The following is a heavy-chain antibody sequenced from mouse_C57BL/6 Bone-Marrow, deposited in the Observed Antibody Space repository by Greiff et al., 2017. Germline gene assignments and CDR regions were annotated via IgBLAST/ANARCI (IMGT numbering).Heavy chain of an antibody. J-gene: IGHJ4*01. Sequence: EVQLVESGGGLVQPGGSLKLSCAASGFTFSDYGMAWVRQAPRKGPEWVAFISNLAYSIYYADTVTGRFTISRENAKNTMYLEMSRLRSEDTAMYYCAKLNYGYAMDYWGQGTSVTVSS. CDR3: AKLNYGYAMDY. CDR2: ISNLAYSI. D-gene: IGHD1-1*01. V-gene: IGHV5-15*01. CDR1: GFTFSDYG.